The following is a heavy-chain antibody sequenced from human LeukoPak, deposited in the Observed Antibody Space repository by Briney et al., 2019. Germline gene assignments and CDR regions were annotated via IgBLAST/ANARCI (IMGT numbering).Heavy chain of an antibody. J-gene: IGHJ4*02. CDR3: ARDYCSGGSCHVLNY. D-gene: IGHD2-15*01. V-gene: IGHV3-30*03. CDR2: ISYDGSNK. Sequence: GGSLRLSCVASGLAFRNHWMSWVRQAPGKGLEWVAVISYDGSNKYYADSVKGRFTISRDNSKNTLYLQMNSLRAEDTAVYYCARDYCSGGSCHVLNYWGQGTLVTVSS. CDR1: GLAFRNHW.